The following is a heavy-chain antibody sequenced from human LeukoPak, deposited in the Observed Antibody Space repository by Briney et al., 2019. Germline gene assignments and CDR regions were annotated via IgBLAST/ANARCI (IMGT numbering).Heavy chain of an antibody. J-gene: IGHJ4*02. CDR1: GGSISSGSYY. D-gene: IGHD3-3*01. Sequence: SETLSLTCTVSGGSISSGSYYWSWIRQPAGKGLEWIGRIYTSGSTNYNPSLKSRVTISVDTSKNQFSLKLSSVTAADTAVYYCARDRYDFWSGQSGFDYWGQGTLVTVSS. V-gene: IGHV4-61*02. CDR3: ARDRYDFWSGQSGFDY. CDR2: IYTSGST.